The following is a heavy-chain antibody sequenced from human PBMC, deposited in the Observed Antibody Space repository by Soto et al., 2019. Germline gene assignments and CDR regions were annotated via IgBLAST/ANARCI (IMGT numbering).Heavy chain of an antibody. Sequence: QVQVQQWGAGLLKPSETLSLTCGVYGESLSASFWSWIRQPPGKGLEWIGEINDSGGTIYNPSLKSRVTMSVDTSNNHFSLSLRSVTAADTAVYYCATGRGVENYWGQGTLVTVSS. CDR3: ATGRGVENY. D-gene: IGHD3-10*01. CDR2: INDSGGT. CDR1: GESLSASF. V-gene: IGHV4-34*01. J-gene: IGHJ4*02.